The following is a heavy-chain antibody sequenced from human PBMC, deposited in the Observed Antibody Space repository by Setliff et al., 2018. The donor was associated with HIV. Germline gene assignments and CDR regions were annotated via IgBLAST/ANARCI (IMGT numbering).Heavy chain of an antibody. J-gene: IGHJ4*02. V-gene: IGHV3-23*01. D-gene: IGHD3-10*01. Sequence: GESLKISCATSGFTFSGYAMSWVRQAPGKGLEWVSAISGSGGSTYSADSVKGRFTISRDNSKNTLYLQMNSLRAEDTAVYYCAKGGVVRPHTPFDYWGQGTLVTVSS. CDR3: AKGGVVRPHTPFDY. CDR1: GFTFSGYA. CDR2: ISGSGGST.